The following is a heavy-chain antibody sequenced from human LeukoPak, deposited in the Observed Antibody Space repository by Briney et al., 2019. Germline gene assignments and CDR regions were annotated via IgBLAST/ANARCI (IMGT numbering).Heavy chain of an antibody. CDR1: GYTFTSYA. J-gene: IGHJ4*02. D-gene: IGHD3-16*01. Sequence: GASVKVSCKASGYTFTSYAMHWVRQAPGQRLEWMGWINAGNGNTKYSQKFQGRVTMTTDTSTSTAYMELRSLRSDDTAVYYCARGQLGPEYWGQGTLVTVSS. CDR3: ARGQLGPEY. V-gene: IGHV1-3*01. CDR2: INAGNGNT.